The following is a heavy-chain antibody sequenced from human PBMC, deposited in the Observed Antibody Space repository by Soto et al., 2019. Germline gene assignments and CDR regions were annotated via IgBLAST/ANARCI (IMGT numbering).Heavy chain of an antibody. CDR3: AKTYSGDSNDAFDI. D-gene: IGHD1-26*01. J-gene: IGHJ3*02. Sequence: GESLKISCTGSGYRFTNFWIGWVRQMPGKGLEWMGIIYPGDSDTTYGPSFEGQVTFSADRSTSTAYPEWSSLRASDTAMYYCAKTYSGDSNDAFDIWGQGTLVTVSS. CDR1: GYRFTNFW. CDR2: IYPGDSDT. V-gene: IGHV5-51*01.